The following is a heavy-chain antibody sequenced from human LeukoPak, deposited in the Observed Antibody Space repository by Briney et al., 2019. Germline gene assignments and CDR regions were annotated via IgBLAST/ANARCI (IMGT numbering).Heavy chain of an antibody. Sequence: GGSLRLSCAASGLAFSSYVLHWVRRAPGKGPEWVSAIGTGGDTYYADSVMGRFTISRDNSKNTLYLQMNSLRAEDTAVYYCAKSSGGLGDYWGQGTLVTVFS. CDR2: IGTGGDT. J-gene: IGHJ4*02. D-gene: IGHD2-15*01. V-gene: IGHV3-47*02. CDR1: GLAFSSYV. CDR3: AKSSGGLGDY.